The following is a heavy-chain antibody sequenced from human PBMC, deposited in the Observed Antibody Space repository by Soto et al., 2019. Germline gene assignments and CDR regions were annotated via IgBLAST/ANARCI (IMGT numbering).Heavy chain of an antibody. CDR3: AKDRASEWVTNYFDY. CDR1: GFTFSSYA. CDR2: ISGSGGST. V-gene: IGHV3-23*01. Sequence: PGGSLRLSCAASGFTFSSYAMSWVRQAPGKGLEWVSAISGSGGSTYYADSVKGRFTISRDNSKNTLYLQMNSLRAEDTAVCYCAKDRASEWVTNYFDYWGQGTLVTVSS. D-gene: IGHD4-17*01. J-gene: IGHJ4*02.